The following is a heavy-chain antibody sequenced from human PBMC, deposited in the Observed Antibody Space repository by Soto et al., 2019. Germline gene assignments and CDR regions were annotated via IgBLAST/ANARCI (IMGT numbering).Heavy chain of an antibody. CDR1: GYTFTGHY. V-gene: IGHV1-2*02. Sequence: ASVKVSCKASGYTFTGHYIHWVRQAPEQGPEWMGEIGPETGATRYAQKFQGRVTMTRDMSITTVYMELNNLSPDDTAVYYCGRGRSGQIVVFFWGQGTPVTVSS. D-gene: IGHD1-26*01. CDR2: IGPETGAT. CDR3: GRGRSGQIVVFF. J-gene: IGHJ4*02.